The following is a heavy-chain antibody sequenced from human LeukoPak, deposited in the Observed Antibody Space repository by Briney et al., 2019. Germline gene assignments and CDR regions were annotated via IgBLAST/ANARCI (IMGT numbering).Heavy chain of an antibody. CDR1: GFTFSSYA. Sequence: GRSLRLSCAASGFTFSSYAMHWVRQAPGKGLEWVAVISYDGSNKYYADSVKGRFTISRDNSKNTLYLQMNSLRAEDTAVYYCARDTGPTYYYDSSGYYHPDYRGQGTLVTVSS. V-gene: IGHV3-30-3*01. D-gene: IGHD3-22*01. CDR2: ISYDGSNK. CDR3: ARDTGPTYYYDSSGYYHPDY. J-gene: IGHJ4*02.